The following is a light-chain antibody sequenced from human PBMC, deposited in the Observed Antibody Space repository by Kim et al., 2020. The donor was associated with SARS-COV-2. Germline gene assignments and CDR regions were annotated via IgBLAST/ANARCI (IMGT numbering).Light chain of an antibody. CDR2: DAS. J-gene: IGKJ4*01. CDR3: LQLNSYPLT. V-gene: IGKV1-9*01. Sequence: SASVGDSVTITCRASKGIDTSLAWYQQKPGKAPKVLIYDASTLQTGVPSRFSGSGSGTDFTLTISSLQPEDFATYYCLQLNSYPLTFGGGTKVEI. CDR1: KGIDTS.